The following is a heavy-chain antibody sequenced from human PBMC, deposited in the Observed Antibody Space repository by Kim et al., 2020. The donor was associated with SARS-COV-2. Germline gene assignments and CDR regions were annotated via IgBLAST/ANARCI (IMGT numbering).Heavy chain of an antibody. CDR1: GFTFSGSA. J-gene: IGHJ6*04. CDR2: IRSKANSYAT. D-gene: IGHD2-2*01. V-gene: IGHV3-73*01. CDR3: TRKSSTSPSDV. Sequence: GGSLRLSCAASGFTFSGSAMHWVRQASGKGLEWVGRIRSKANSYATAYAASVKGRFTISRDDSKNTAYLQMNSLKTEDTAVYYCTRKSSTSPSDVWGKGTTVTVSS.